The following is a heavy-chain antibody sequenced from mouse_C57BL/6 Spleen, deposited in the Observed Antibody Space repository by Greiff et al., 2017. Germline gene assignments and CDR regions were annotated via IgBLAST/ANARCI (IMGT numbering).Heavy chain of an antibody. CDR3: ARGRLGHYYAMDY. CDR2: INYDGSST. Sequence: EVNVVESEGGLVQPGSSMKLSCTASGFTFSDYYMAWVRQVPEKGLEWVANINYDGSSTYYLDSLKSRFIISRDNAKNILYLQMSSLKSEDTATYYCARGRLGHYYAMDYWGQGTSVTVSS. V-gene: IGHV5-16*01. D-gene: IGHD4-1*01. J-gene: IGHJ4*01. CDR1: GFTFSDYY.